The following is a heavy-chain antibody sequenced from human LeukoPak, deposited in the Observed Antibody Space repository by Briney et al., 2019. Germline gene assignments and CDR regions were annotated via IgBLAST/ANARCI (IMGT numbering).Heavy chain of an antibody. D-gene: IGHD2-15*01. CDR1: GFTVSSNY. Sequence: GGSLRLSCAASGFTVSSNYMSWVRQAPGKGLEWVSVIYSGGSTYYADSVKGRFTISRDNSKNTLYLQMNSLRAEDTAVYYCARDRGYCSGGSCYPGAFDIWGQGTMVTVSS. V-gene: IGHV3-53*01. CDR3: ARDRGYCSGGSCYPGAFDI. CDR2: IYSGGST. J-gene: IGHJ3*02.